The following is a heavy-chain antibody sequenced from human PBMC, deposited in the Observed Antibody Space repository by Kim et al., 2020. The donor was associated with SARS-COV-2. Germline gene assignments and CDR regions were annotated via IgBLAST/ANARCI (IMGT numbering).Heavy chain of an antibody. Sequence: SETLSLTCAVYGGSFSGYYWSWIRQPPGKGLEWIGEISQSGSANYDPSLKSRVTMSLDTAKNQFFLKLSFVTAADTAVYYCARSGSTRGYYYYYMYVWGKGTTVTVSS. CDR2: ISQSGSA. D-gene: IGHD2-2*01. CDR1: GGSFSGYY. J-gene: IGHJ6*03. CDR3: ARSGSTRGYYYYYMYV. V-gene: IGHV4-34*01.